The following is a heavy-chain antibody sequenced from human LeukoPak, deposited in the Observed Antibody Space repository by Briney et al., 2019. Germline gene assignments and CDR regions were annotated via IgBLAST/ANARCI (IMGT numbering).Heavy chain of an antibody. CDR2: ISWNSGSI. J-gene: IGHJ4*02. CDR1: GFTFDDYA. V-gene: IGHV3-9*01. D-gene: IGHD6-13*01. CDR3: ARIKSFSIAAAGGGFDY. Sequence: GRSLRLSCAASGFTFDDYAMHWVRQAPGKGLEWVSGISWNSGSIGYADSVKGRFTISRDNAKNSLYLQMNSLRAEDTAVYYCARIKSFSIAAAGGGFDYWGQGTLVTVSS.